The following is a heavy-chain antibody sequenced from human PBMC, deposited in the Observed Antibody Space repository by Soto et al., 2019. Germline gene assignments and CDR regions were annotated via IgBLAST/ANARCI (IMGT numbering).Heavy chain of an antibody. Sequence: SVKLSCKASGYPFNTYYLHWVRQAPGQGLEWMGMIHPSGGGSTYAQKFLGRVTMTMDSSTSTVFMELTSLRSADTAVYYCARGGHIAVVTDSFDSWGQGTLVTVS. CDR3: ARGGHIAVVTDSFDS. CDR2: IHPSGGGS. J-gene: IGHJ4*02. V-gene: IGHV1-46*02. D-gene: IGHD2-21*02. CDR1: GYPFNTYY.